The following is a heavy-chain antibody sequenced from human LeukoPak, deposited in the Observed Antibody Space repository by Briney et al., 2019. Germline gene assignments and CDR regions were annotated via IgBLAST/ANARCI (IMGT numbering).Heavy chain of an antibody. V-gene: IGHV4-59*01. CDR3: ARERRDGYKVYFDY. CDR2: VYDSGST. CDR1: GGSISSYY. J-gene: IGHJ4*02. Sequence: PSETLSLTCTVSGGSISSYYWSWIRQPPGKGLEWIGDVYDSGSTNYNPSLKSRVTISVDTSKNQFFLRLSSVTAADTAVYYCARERRDGYKVYFDYWGQGTLVTVSS. D-gene: IGHD5-24*01.